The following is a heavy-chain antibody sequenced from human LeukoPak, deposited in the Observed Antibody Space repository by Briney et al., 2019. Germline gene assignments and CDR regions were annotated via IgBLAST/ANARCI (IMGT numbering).Heavy chain of an antibody. D-gene: IGHD3-22*01. CDR2: IIPIFGTA. Sequence: ASVKVSCKASGGTFSSYAISWVRQAPGQGLEWMGGIIPIFGTANYAQKFQGRVTITADESTSTAYMELSSLRSEDTAVYYCARDPYYYDSSGSPVPPWGQGTLVTVSS. V-gene: IGHV1-69*13. CDR1: GGTFSSYA. J-gene: IGHJ5*02. CDR3: ARDPYYYDSSGSPVPP.